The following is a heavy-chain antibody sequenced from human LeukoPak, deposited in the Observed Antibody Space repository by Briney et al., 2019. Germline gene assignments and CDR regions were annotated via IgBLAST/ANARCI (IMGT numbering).Heavy chain of an antibody. CDR2: IYYSGST. J-gene: IGHJ4*02. V-gene: IGHV4-39*01. CDR1: GGSISSSSYY. CDR3: ARGGQWLVLEIDY. D-gene: IGHD6-19*01. Sequence: KPSETLSLTCTVSGGSISSSSYYWGWIRQPPGKGLEWIGSIYYSGSTYCNPSLKSRVTISVDTSKNQFSLKLSSVTAADTAVYYCARGGQWLVLEIDYWGQGTLVTVSS.